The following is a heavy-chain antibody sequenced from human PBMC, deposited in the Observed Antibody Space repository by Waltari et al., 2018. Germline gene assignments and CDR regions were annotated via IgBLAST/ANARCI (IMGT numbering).Heavy chain of an antibody. Sequence: QVQLVQSGAEVKKPGSSVKVSCKASGGTFSSYAISWVRQAPGPGLEWMGGIIPIFGTANYAQKFQGRVTITADESTSTAYMELSSLRSEDTAVYYCARDFRGNPYSSGWEGDYYYGMDVWGQGTTVTVSS. J-gene: IGHJ6*02. CDR2: IIPIFGTA. CDR1: GGTFSSYA. V-gene: IGHV1-69*01. CDR3: ARDFRGNPYSSGWEGDYYYGMDV. D-gene: IGHD6-19*01.